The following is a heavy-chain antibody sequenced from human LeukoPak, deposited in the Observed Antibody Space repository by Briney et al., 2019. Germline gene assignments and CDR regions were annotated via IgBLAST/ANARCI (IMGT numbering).Heavy chain of an antibody. CDR2: IKQDGSEK. D-gene: IGHD5-18*01. CDR1: GFTFSSYW. CDR3: ASGDTAMVSYYFDY. V-gene: IGHV3-7*01. J-gene: IGHJ4*02. Sequence: PGGSLRLSCAASGFTFSSYWMSWVRQAPGKGLEWVANIKQDGSEKYYVDSVKGRFTISRDNAKNSLYLQMNSLRAEDTAVYYCASGDTAMVSYYFDYWGQGTLVTVSS.